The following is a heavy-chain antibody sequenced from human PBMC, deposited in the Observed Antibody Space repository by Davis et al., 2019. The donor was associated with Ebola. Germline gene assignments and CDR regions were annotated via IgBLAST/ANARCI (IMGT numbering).Heavy chain of an antibody. CDR1: GGSISSYY. CDR2: IYYSGST. CDR3: ARDRWEMVVPAALPPFGYYYGMDV. Sequence: PSETLSLTCTVSGGSISSYYWSWIRQPPGKGLEWIGYIYYSGSTNYNPSLKSRVTISVDTSKNQFSLKLSSVTAADTAVYYCARDRWEMVVPAALPPFGYYYGMDVWGQGTTVTVSS. D-gene: IGHD2-2*02. J-gene: IGHJ6*02. V-gene: IGHV4-59*01.